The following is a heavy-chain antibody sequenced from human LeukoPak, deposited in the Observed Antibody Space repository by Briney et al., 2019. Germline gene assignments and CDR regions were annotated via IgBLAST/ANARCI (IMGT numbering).Heavy chain of an antibody. CDR1: GGSFSGYY. CDR2: IYYSGST. CDR3: ARVRKWELDAFDI. Sequence: SETLSLTCAVYGGSFSGYYWSWIRQPPGKGLEWIGYIYYSGSTNYNPSLKSRVTISIDTSKNQFSLKLSSVTAADTAVYYCARVRKWELDAFDIWGQGTMVTVSS. J-gene: IGHJ3*02. D-gene: IGHD1-26*01. V-gene: IGHV4-59*01.